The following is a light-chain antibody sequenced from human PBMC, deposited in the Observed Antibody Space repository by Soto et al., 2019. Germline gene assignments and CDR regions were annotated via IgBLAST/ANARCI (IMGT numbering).Light chain of an antibody. Sequence: EIMMTQSPATLSVSPGERATLSCRASQSVSRYLAWYQQKPGQPPRLLIYSASTRATGIPARCSGSGSGTEFTLTISMLQSEDFTVYYCQQYSNWPPFTFGQGTKLEIK. CDR2: SAS. V-gene: IGKV3-15*01. CDR3: QQYSNWPPFT. J-gene: IGKJ2*01. CDR1: QSVSRY.